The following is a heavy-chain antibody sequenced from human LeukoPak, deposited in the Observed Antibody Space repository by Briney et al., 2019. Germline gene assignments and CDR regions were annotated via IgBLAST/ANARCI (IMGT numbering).Heavy chain of an antibody. V-gene: IGHV3-23*01. J-gene: IGHJ3*02. Sequence: QSGGSLRLSCAASGFTFSDHWMHWVRQVPGKGLDWVSSIGGSGSSTYYAESVKGRVTISRDNSQNTLYLQMNSLRAEDTAIYYCAKDLPYYYDSSGSGDAFDIWGRGTMVTVST. CDR1: GFTFSDHW. CDR2: IGGSGSST. D-gene: IGHD3-22*01. CDR3: AKDLPYYYDSSGSGDAFDI.